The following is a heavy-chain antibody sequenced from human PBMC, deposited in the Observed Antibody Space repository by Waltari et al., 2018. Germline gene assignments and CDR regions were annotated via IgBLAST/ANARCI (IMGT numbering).Heavy chain of an antibody. D-gene: IGHD3-10*01. CDR2: INPSGGRT. CDR1: GYTFTSYY. V-gene: IGHV1-46*01. Sequence: QVQLVQSGAEVKKPGASVKVSCKASGYTFTSYYMHWVRQAPGQGLEWMGIINPSGGRTSYAQKFQGRVTMTRDTSTSTVYMELSSLRSEDTAVYYCARVDGFGEDNDAFDIWGQGTMVTVSS. CDR3: ARVDGFGEDNDAFDI. J-gene: IGHJ3*02.